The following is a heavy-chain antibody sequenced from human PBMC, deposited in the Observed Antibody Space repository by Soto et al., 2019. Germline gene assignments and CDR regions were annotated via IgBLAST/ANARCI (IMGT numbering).Heavy chain of an antibody. D-gene: IGHD2-21*02. CDR1: GGTFSSYA. CDR2: IIPIFGTA. Sequence: GASVKVSCKASGGTFSSYAISWVRQAPGQGLEWMGRIIPIFGTANYAQKFQGRVTITADKSTSTAYMELSSLRSEDTAVYYCATRGNSFLTRYYGMDVWGQGTTVTVSS. CDR3: ATRGNSFLTRYYGMDV. J-gene: IGHJ6*02. V-gene: IGHV1-69*06.